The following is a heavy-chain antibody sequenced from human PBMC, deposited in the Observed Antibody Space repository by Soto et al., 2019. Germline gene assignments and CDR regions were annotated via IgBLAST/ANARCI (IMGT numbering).Heavy chain of an antibody. CDR1: GGTFSSYT. CDR3: ARDGCSWKFDY. Sequence: QVQLVQSGAEVKKPGSSVKVSCKASGGTFSSYTISWVRQATGHELEWMGRISPILGIANYAQKFQCRVTITADKSTSRAYMELSSLRSEDTAVYYCARDGCSWKFDYWGQGTLVTVSS. D-gene: IGHD6-13*01. J-gene: IGHJ4*02. V-gene: IGHV1-69*08. CDR2: ISPILGIA.